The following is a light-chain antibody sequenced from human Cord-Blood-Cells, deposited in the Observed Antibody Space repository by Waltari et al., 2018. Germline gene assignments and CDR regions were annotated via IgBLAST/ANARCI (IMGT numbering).Light chain of an antibody. CDR1: QSISSY. Sequence: DIQMPQSPSSLSASVRHRVPIPCRASQSISSYLNWYQQKPGKAPKLLIYAASSLQSGVPSRFSGSGSGTDVTLTISSLQPEDFATYYCQQSYSTPPFTFGPGTKVDIK. J-gene: IGKJ3*01. CDR2: AAS. V-gene: IGKV1-39*01. CDR3: QQSYSTPPFT.